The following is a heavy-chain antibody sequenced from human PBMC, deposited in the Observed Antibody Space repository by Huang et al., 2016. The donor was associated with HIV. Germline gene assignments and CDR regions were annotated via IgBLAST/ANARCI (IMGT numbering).Heavy chain of an antibody. CDR3: ARERLSTGGHDYYYYPMDV. D-gene: IGHD2-15*01. CDR2: INHRGST. V-gene: IGHV4-34*01. Sequence: QVQLQQWGAGLLKPSETLSLTCAVSGASFSDYYWSWIRQPAGKGLEWIGEINHRGSTNDNPSLVSRVTMSGDTSKNQFDLKLVTVTAAGTAVYYCARERLSTGGHDYYYYPMDVWGKGTTVSVSS. J-gene: IGHJ6*03. CDR1: GASFSDYY.